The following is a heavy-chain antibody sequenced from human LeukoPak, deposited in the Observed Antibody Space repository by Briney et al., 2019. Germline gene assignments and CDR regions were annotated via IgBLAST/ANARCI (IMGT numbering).Heavy chain of an antibody. Sequence: GGSLRLSCSASGFTFSHCGLHWVRQAPGKGLEWVAIIWYDGSNQYYADSVKGRFTISRDDSKNTLHLQMDTLRAEDTAVYYCARDREYSYYDYWGQGTLVTVSS. CDR2: IWYDGSNQ. J-gene: IGHJ4*02. D-gene: IGHD5-18*01. CDR3: ARDREYSYYDY. CDR1: GFTFSHCG. V-gene: IGHV3-33*01.